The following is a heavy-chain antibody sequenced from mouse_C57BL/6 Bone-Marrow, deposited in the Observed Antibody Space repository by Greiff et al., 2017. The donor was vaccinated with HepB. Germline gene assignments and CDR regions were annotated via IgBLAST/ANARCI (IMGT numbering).Heavy chain of an antibody. CDR3: ARHWEYYFDY. CDR2: IDPSDSYT. CDR1: GYTFTSYW. Sequence: QVQLQQPGAELVMPGASVKLSCKASGYTFTSYWMHWVKQRPGQGLEWIGEIDPSDSYTNYNQKFKGKSTLTVDKSSGTAYMQLSSLTSEDSAVYYCARHWEYYFDYWGQGTTLTVSS. D-gene: IGHD4-1*01. V-gene: IGHV1-69*01. J-gene: IGHJ2*01.